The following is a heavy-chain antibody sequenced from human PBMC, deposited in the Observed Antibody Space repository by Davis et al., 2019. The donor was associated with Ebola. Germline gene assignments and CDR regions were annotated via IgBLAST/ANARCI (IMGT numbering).Heavy chain of an antibody. Sequence: GESLKISCKGSGYSFTSYWIGWVRQMPGKGLEWMGIIYPGDSDTRYSPSFQGQVTISADKSISTAYLQWSSLKASDTAMYYCARHSNYYDSSGWGLHAFDIWGQGTMVTVSS. V-gene: IGHV5-51*01. D-gene: IGHD3-22*01. CDR1: GYSFTSYW. J-gene: IGHJ3*02. CDR2: IYPGDSDT. CDR3: ARHSNYYDSSGWGLHAFDI.